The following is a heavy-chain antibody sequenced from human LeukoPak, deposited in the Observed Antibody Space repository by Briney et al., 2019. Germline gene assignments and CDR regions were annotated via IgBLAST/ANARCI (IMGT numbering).Heavy chain of an antibody. V-gene: IGHV5-51*01. CDR1: GYSFTSYC. D-gene: IGHD3-16*02. CDR2: IYPGDSDT. CDR3: ARSEELSLYYFDY. J-gene: IGHJ4*02. Sequence: GESLKISCKGSGYSFTSYCIGWVRQMPGKGLEWMGMIYPGDSDTRYSPSFQGQVTISADKSISTAYLQWSSLKASDTAMYYCARSEELSLYYFDYWGQGTLVTVPS.